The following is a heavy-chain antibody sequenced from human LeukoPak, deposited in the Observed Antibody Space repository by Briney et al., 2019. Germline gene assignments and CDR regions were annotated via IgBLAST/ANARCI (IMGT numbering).Heavy chain of an antibody. CDR1: GGSISSGDYC. CDR2: IYYSGST. Sequence: PSETLSLTCTVSGGSISSGDYCWSWIRQPPGKGLEWIGYIYYSGSTYYNPSLKSRVTISVDTSKNQFSLKLSSVTAADTAVYYCARAHSSEWFDPWGQGTLVTVSS. J-gene: IGHJ5*02. CDR3: ARAHSSEWFDP. V-gene: IGHV4-30-4*08.